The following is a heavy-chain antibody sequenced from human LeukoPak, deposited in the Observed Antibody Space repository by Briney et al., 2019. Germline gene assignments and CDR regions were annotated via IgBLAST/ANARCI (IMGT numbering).Heavy chain of an antibody. CDR1: RFTFSDYY. J-gene: IGHJ4*02. V-gene: IGHV3-11*04. Sequence: PGGSLRLSCAASRFTFSDYYMSWIRQAPGKGLEWLSHISSGGGTIYYADSVKGRFSISRDNAKNSVYLQMNSLRAEDTAVYFCARGDWNNIEYWGQGTLVTVSS. CDR3: ARGDWNNIEY. CDR2: ISSGGGTI. D-gene: IGHD1/OR15-1a*01.